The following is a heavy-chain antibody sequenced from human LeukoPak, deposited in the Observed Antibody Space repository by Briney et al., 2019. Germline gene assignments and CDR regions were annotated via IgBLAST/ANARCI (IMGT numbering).Heavy chain of an antibody. D-gene: IGHD3-3*02. CDR3: AATIFGVVTPFDY. CDR2: IVVGSGNT. Sequence: ASVKVSCKASGFTFTSSAVQWVRQARGQRLEWIGWIVVGSGNTNYAQKFQERVTITRDMSTNTAYMELSSLRSEDTAVYYCAATIFGVVTPFDYWGQGTLVTVSS. V-gene: IGHV1-58*01. CDR1: GFTFTSSA. J-gene: IGHJ4*02.